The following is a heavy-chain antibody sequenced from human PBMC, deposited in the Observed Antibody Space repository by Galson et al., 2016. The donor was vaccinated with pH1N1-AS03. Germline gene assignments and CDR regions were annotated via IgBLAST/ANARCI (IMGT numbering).Heavy chain of an antibody. D-gene: IGHD3/OR15-3a*01. Sequence: MLWVRQAPGQGLEWVAIISFDGTNKYYADSVKGRFSISRDNSKNTLFLQMSALRAEDTAVYYCANDFNYDFWSGYSFYWGQGALVTVSS. CDR3: ANDFNYDFWSGYSFY. J-gene: IGHJ4*02. V-gene: IGHV3-30*18. CDR2: ISFDGTNK.